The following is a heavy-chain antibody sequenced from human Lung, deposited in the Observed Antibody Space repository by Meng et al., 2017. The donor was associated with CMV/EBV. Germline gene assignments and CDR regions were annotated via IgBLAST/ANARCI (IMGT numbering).Heavy chain of an antibody. CDR2: ISSSSSYI. V-gene: IGHV3-21*01. CDR3: ARAPGAARSEYGMDV. D-gene: IGHD6-6*01. J-gene: IGHJ6*02. CDR1: GFTFSSDS. Sequence: GESLKISCAASGFTFSSDSMNWVRQAPGKGLEWVSFISSSSSYIYYGDSVKGRFTISRDNAKNPLYLQMNSLRAEDTAVYYCARAPGAARSEYGMDVWGQGXTVTVSS.